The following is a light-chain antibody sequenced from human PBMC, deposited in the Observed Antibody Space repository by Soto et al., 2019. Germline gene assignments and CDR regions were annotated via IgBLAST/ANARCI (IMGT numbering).Light chain of an antibody. V-gene: IGKV1-17*03. CDR1: QGISSY. CDR2: AAS. CDR3: LQHNSYPRT. J-gene: IGKJ1*01. Sequence: DIQLTQSPYSLYASLGPGVTIICRASQGISSYVAWFQQKKGKVPKRMIYAASSLQSGVPSRFSGSGYGTEVNLTISRLQPADFATYYCLQHNSYPRTFGQGTKVDIK.